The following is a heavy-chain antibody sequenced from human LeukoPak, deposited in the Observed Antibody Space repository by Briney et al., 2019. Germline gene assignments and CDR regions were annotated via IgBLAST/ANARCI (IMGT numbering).Heavy chain of an antibody. D-gene: IGHD1-26*01. Sequence: KPSETLSLTCAVYGGSFSGYYWGWIRQPPGKGLEWIGSLYYGGSPYYNPSLKSRVTISVDTSKNQFSLKLSSVTAADTAVFYCVSTPTLAKIDYWGQGILDTVSS. CDR1: GGSFSGYY. CDR2: LYYGGSP. V-gene: IGHV4-34*01. CDR3: VSTPTLAKIDY. J-gene: IGHJ4*02.